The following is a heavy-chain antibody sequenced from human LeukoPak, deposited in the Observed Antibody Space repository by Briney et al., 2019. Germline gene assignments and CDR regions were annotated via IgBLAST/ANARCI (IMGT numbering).Heavy chain of an antibody. V-gene: IGHV4-34*01. Sequence: PSETLSLSCAVYGGSFSGYYWSWIRLPPGKGLEWIGDINDSGSTNSNASLESRVTISVDTSRKQFFLRLSSMTAADTAVYYCAREGKAEYSTSSYAFDIWGQGTMVTVSS. D-gene: IGHD6-6*01. CDR1: GGSFSGYY. CDR3: AREGKAEYSTSSYAFDI. J-gene: IGHJ3*02. CDR2: INDSGST.